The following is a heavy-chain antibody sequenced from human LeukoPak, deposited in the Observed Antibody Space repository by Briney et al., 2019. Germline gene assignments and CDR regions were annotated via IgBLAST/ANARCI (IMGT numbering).Heavy chain of an antibody. D-gene: IGHD4-17*01. CDR2: INAGNGNT. Sequence: GASVKFSCKASGYTFTSYAMHWVRQAPGQRLEWMGWINAGNGNTKYSQKFQGRVTITRDTSASTAYKELSSLRSEDTAVYYCAREGLRRPFDYWGQGTLVTVSS. CDR3: AREGLRRPFDY. CDR1: GYTFTSYA. J-gene: IGHJ4*02. V-gene: IGHV1-3*01.